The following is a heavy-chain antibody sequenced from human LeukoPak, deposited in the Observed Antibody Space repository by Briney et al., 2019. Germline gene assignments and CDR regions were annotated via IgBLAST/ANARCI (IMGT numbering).Heavy chain of an antibody. CDR2: ISYDGSDK. V-gene: IGHV3-30*18. Sequence: PGRSLRPSCAASGFTFSSHGMHWVRQAPGKGLEWVTVISYDGSDKYYADSVKGRFTISRDNSKNTLYLQMNSLRAEDTAVYYCAKRRTVDTAMVTHYYGMDVWGQGTTVTVSS. CDR1: GFTFSSHG. J-gene: IGHJ6*02. D-gene: IGHD5-18*01. CDR3: AKRRTVDTAMVTHYYGMDV.